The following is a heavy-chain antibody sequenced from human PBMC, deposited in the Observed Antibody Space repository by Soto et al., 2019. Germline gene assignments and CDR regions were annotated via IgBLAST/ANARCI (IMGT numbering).Heavy chain of an antibody. CDR2: ISYDGSNK. V-gene: IGHV3-30*18. Sequence: PGGSLRLSCAASGFTFSSYGMHWVRQAPGKGLEWVAVISYDGSNKYYADSVKGRFTISRDNSKNTLYLQMNSLRAEDTAVYYCAKRPLRFLEWLLVPPYGTDVWGQGTTVTVSS. CDR1: GFTFSSYG. J-gene: IGHJ6*02. D-gene: IGHD3-3*01. CDR3: AKRPLRFLEWLLVPPYGTDV.